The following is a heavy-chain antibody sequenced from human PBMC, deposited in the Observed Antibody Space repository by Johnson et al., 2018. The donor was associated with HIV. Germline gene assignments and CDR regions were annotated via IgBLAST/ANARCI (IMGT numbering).Heavy chain of an antibody. D-gene: IGHD1-1*01. Sequence: VHLVESGGGLVQPGGSLRLSCAASGFTFDDYVVSWVRHAPGKGLEWVSSINWNGGSTTYADSVKGRFTISRDNAKKTLYLQMNSLTVEDTAVYYCAGGTTGTTRENAFDIWGQGTMVIVSS. CDR2: INWNGGST. CDR3: AGGTTGTTRENAFDI. V-gene: IGHV3-20*04. CDR1: GFTFDDYV. J-gene: IGHJ3*02.